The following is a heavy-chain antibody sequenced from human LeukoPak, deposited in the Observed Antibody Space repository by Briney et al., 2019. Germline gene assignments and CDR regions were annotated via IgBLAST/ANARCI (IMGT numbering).Heavy chain of an antibody. CDR3: ARGDAFSGDH. Sequence: GGSLRLSCVASGFTFSRYWMNWVRQAPGRGLEWVANIHPEGNEKYHVESVKGRFTISRDNAKNSLFLQMNGLRVEDTAVYYCARGDAFSGDHWGQGTLVTVSS. CDR2: IHPEGNEK. J-gene: IGHJ4*02. CDR1: GFTFSRYW. V-gene: IGHV3-7*04.